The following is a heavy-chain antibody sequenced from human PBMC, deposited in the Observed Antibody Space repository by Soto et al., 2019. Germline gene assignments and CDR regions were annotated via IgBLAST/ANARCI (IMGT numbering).Heavy chain of an antibody. CDR3: ARDLSYGSGSPHTDY. CDR1: GGSFSGYY. J-gene: IGHJ4*02. D-gene: IGHD3-10*01. V-gene: IGHV4-34*01. Sequence: SETLSLTCAVYGGSFSGYYWSWIRQPPGKGLEWIGEINHSGSTNYNPSLKSRVTISVDTSKNQFSLKLSSVTAADTAVYYCARDLSYGSGSPHTDYWGQGTMVTVS. CDR2: INHSGST.